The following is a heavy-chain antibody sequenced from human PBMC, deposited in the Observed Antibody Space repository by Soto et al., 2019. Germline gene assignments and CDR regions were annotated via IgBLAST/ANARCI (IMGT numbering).Heavy chain of an antibody. V-gene: IGHV2-26*01. CDR2: IFSNDEK. Sequence: QVTLKESGPVLVKPTETLTLTCTVSGFSLSNARMGVSWIRQPPGKALEWLAHIFSNDEKSYSTSLKSRLTISKDTSKSQVVLTMTNIDPVDTATYYCARIRVATDGIYFDYWGQGTLVTVSS. J-gene: IGHJ4*02. CDR3: ARIRVATDGIYFDY. CDR1: GFSLSNARMG. D-gene: IGHD5-12*01.